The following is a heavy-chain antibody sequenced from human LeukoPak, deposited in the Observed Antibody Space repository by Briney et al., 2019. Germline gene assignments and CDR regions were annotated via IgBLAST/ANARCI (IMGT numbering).Heavy chain of an antibody. Sequence: GGSLRLSCEASGFIFSNYWMSWVRQAPGKGLEWVSSISSSSSYIYYADSVKGRFTISRDNAKNSLYLQMNSLRAEDTAVYYCARDSYYDSSGYYGAEGNGMDVWGQGTTVTVSS. CDR3: ARDSYYDSSGYYGAEGNGMDV. J-gene: IGHJ6*02. V-gene: IGHV3-21*01. D-gene: IGHD3-22*01. CDR1: GFIFSNYW. CDR2: ISSSSSYI.